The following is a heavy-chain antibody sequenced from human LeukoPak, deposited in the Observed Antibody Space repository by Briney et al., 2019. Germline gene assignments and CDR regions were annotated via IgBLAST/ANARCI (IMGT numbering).Heavy chain of an antibody. CDR3: AKAPGLYSSTWYVLAY. V-gene: IGHV3-23*01. Sequence: PGGSLRLSCEASGYTFSNYAMSWVCQAPGKGLEWGSAISGSGDSTYYADSVKGRFTISRDNSKNTLYLQMNSLRAEDTAKYHCAKAPGLYSSTWYVLAYWGQGTLVTVSS. J-gene: IGHJ4*02. D-gene: IGHD6-13*01. CDR1: GYTFSNYA. CDR2: ISGSGDST.